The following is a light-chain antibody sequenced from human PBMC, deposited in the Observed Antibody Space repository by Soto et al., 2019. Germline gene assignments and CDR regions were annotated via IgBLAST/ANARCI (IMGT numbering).Light chain of an antibody. CDR1: QSVSTT. J-gene: IGKJ1*01. CDR2: GAS. V-gene: IGKV3-20*01. CDR3: QQYGSSPTWT. Sequence: STATLSVSPGQRASLSCRASQSVSTTVAWYHQKPGQAPRLLVYGASTRATGIPDRFSGSGSGTDFTLTISRLEPEDSAVYYCQQYGSSPTWTFGQRTKVDI.